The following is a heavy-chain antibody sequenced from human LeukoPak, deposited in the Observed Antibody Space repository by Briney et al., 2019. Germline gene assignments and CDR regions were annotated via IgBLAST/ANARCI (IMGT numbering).Heavy chain of an antibody. V-gene: IGHV4-39*07. CDR3: ARDQPPPRIAVADGAWFDP. D-gene: IGHD6-19*01. CDR2: IYYSGST. Sequence: SETLSLTCTVSGGSISSSSYYWGWIRQPPGKGLEWIGSIYYSGSTYYNPSLKSRVTISVDTSKNQFSLKLSSVTAADTAVYYCARDQPPPRIAVADGAWFDPWGQGTLVTVSS. CDR1: GGSISSSSYY. J-gene: IGHJ5*02.